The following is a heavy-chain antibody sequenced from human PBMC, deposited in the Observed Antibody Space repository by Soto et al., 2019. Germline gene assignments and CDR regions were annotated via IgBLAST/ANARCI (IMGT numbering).Heavy chain of an antibody. J-gene: IGHJ4*02. CDR1: GYTFTTYD. V-gene: IGHV1-18*01. Sequence: ASVKVSCKASGYTFTTYDISWVRQAPGQGLEWMGRISTYNGNTNYPQSLQGRLTLTTDTSTTTAYMELRSLRSDDTAVYYCARAYGGNCFDYWGQGTLVTVSS. D-gene: IGHD2-15*01. CDR3: ARAYGGNCFDY. CDR2: ISTYNGNT.